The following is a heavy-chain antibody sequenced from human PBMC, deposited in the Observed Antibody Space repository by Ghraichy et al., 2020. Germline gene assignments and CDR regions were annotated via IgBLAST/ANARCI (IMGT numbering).Heavy chain of an antibody. D-gene: IGHD1-1*01. Sequence: LSLTCTASGFTFDDFVVHWVRQAPGKALEWLCLINGDGYGTYYADSVKGRFSISRDNSKNSLYLQMNSLTTDDTAFYYCAKDGGDNAFDVWGQGTMVTVSS. J-gene: IGHJ3*01. CDR3: AKDGGDNAFDV. CDR1: GFTFDDFV. CDR2: INGDGYGT. V-gene: IGHV3-43*02.